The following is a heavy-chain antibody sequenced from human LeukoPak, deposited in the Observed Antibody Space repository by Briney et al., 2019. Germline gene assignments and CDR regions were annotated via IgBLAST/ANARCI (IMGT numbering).Heavy chain of an antibody. CDR1: GVSVSTSH. D-gene: IGHD5-12*01. J-gene: IGHJ4*02. V-gene: IGHV4-59*02. Sequence: WETLSLTCNVSGVSVSTSHWNWIRQRPGKGLEWIGCLSYTGKTDYNPSLKSRVSISLGSSNNHFSLKLTSVTAADTAVYYCSEGYLEPFDHWGQGILVTVSS. CDR2: LSYTGKT. CDR3: SEGYLEPFDH.